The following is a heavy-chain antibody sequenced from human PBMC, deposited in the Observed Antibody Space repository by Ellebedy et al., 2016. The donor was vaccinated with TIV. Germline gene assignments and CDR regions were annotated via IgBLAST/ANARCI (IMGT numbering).Heavy chain of an antibody. CDR1: GYTFTGYH. CDR2: ITPSTGDT. D-gene: IGHD3-3*01. V-gene: IGHV1-2*02. Sequence: ASVKVSCXSSGYTFTGYHIHWVRQAPGQGLEWMGWITPSTGDTNYAQKFQGRVTMTRDTSISTAYMELSRLSFDDSAVYFCARGVQFFSSAFDIWGQGTLVTVSS. CDR3: ARGVQFFSSAFDI. J-gene: IGHJ3*02.